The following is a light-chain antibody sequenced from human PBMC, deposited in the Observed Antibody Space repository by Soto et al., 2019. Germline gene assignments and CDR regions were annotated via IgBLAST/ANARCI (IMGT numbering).Light chain of an antibody. CDR2: KAS. CDR1: QSINFW. CDR3: KHYQSYLWT. J-gene: IGKJ1*01. Sequence: DIQMTQSPSTLSASVGYRVSITCGANQSINFWLAWYQQKPGKAPKVPIYKASTLESGVPSRFSGSGSGTEFTLTINGLQPDDFATYSCKHYQSYLWTFGQGTKVDIK. V-gene: IGKV1-5*03.